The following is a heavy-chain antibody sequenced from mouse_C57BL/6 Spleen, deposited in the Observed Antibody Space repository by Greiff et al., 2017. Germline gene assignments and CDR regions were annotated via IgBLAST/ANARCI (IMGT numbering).Heavy chain of an antibody. V-gene: IGHV1-82*01. CDR3: AREGDLFAY. J-gene: IGHJ3*01. Sequence: VMLVESGPELVKPGASVKISCKASGYAFSSSWMNWVKQRPGKGLEWIGRIYPGDGDTNYTGKFKGKATLTADKSSSTAYMQLSSLTSEDAAVYYCAREGDLFAYWGQGTLVTVSA. CDR2: IYPGDGDT. CDR1: GYAFSSSW.